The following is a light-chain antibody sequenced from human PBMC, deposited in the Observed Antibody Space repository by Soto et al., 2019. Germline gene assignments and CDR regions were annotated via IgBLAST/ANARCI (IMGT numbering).Light chain of an antibody. CDR2: EVS. CDR1: SSDVGSYNL. CDR3: CSYAGSSTLV. Sequence: LTQPASVSGSPGQSITISCTGTSSDVGSYNLVSWYQQHPGKAPKLMIYEVSKRPSGVSNRFPGSKSGNTASLTISGLQAEDEADYYCCSYAGSSTLVFGTGTKVTVL. J-gene: IGLJ1*01. V-gene: IGLV2-23*02.